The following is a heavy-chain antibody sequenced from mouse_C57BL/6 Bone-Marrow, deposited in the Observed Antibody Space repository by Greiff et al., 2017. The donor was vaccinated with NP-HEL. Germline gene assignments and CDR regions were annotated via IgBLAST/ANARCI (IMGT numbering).Heavy chain of an antibody. J-gene: IGHJ2*01. CDR1: GYTFTDYY. V-gene: IGHV1-26*01. D-gene: IGHD2-5*01. CDR3: ARPPYYSNYYFDY. Sequence: EVQLQQSGPELVKPGASVKISCKASGYTFTDYYMNWVKQSHGKSLEWIGDINPNNGGTSYNQKFKGKATLTVDKSSSTAYMELRSLTSEDSAVYYCARPPYYSNYYFDYWGQGTTLTVSS. CDR2: INPNNGGT.